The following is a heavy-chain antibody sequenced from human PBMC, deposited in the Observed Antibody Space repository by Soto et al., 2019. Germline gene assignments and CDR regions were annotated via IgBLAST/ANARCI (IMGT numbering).Heavy chain of an antibody. Sequence: SETLSLTCTVSGGSISSGDYYWSWIRQPPGKGLEWIGYIYYSGSTYYNPSLKSRVTISVDTSKKQFSLKLSSVTAADTAVYYCASRSITMVRGVISGRLPTDYGMDVWGQGTTVTVSS. V-gene: IGHV4-30-4*01. CDR2: IYYSGST. D-gene: IGHD3-10*01. CDR1: GGSISSGDYY. CDR3: ASRSITMVRGVISGRLPTDYGMDV. J-gene: IGHJ6*02.